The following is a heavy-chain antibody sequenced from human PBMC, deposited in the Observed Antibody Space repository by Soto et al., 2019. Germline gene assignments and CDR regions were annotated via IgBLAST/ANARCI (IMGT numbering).Heavy chain of an antibody. CDR2: ISGSGGST. CDR3: AYSSTPFDY. J-gene: IGHJ4*02. CDR1: GFTFSSYA. Sequence: EVQLLESGGGLVQPGGSLRLSCAASGFTFSSYAMSWVRQAPGKGLEWVSAISGSGGSTYYADSVKGRFTISRDNSKITLYLQMSSLGAEDTAVYYCAYSSTPFDYWGQGTLVTVSS. D-gene: IGHD6-13*01. V-gene: IGHV3-23*01.